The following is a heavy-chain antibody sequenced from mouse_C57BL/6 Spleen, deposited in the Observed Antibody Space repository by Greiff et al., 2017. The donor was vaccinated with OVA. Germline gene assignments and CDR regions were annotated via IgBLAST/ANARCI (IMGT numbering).Heavy chain of an antibody. Sequence: EVMLVESEGGLVQPGSSMKLSCTASGFTFSDYYMAWVRQVPEKGLEWAANINYDGSSTYYLDSLKSRFIISRDNAKNILYLQMSSLKSEDTATYYCARDDPGPFAYWGQGTLVTVSA. CDR1: GFTFSDYY. J-gene: IGHJ3*01. V-gene: IGHV5-16*01. D-gene: IGHD3-2*02. CDR2: INYDGSST. CDR3: ARDDPGPFAY.